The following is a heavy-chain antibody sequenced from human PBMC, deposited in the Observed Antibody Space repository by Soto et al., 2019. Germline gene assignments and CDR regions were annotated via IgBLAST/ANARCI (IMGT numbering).Heavy chain of an antibody. CDR2: TRNKANSYTT. Sequence: GGSLRLSCAASGFTFSDHYMDWVRQAPGKGLEWVGRTRNKANSYTTEYAASVKGRFTISRDDSKNSLYLQMNSLKTEDTAVYYCARAPSVDTAMVLGDHAFDIWGQGTMVTVSS. V-gene: IGHV3-72*01. J-gene: IGHJ3*02. D-gene: IGHD5-18*01. CDR1: GFTFSDHY. CDR3: ARAPSVDTAMVLGDHAFDI.